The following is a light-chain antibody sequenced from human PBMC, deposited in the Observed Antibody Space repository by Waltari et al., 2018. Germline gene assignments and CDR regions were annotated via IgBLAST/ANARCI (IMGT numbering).Light chain of an antibody. CDR1: PRIGTR. J-gene: IGKJ2*01. Sequence: DIQMTQSPSTLSASGGDRVTMSCRASPRIGTRVALYQHKPGKAPKLLIYHASILESGVPSRFIGSGSGTEFTLTISSLQPDDFATYYCQQYDTYTYTFGQGTKLEI. V-gene: IGKV1-5*01. CDR2: HAS. CDR3: QQYDTYTYT.